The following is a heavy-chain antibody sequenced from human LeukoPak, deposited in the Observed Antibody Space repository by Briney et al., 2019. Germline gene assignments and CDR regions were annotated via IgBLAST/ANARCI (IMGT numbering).Heavy chain of an antibody. CDR2: IYYSGST. CDR1: GGSISSGGYY. CDR3: ARDGGGSSGNYYRYFDY. D-gene: IGHD3-22*01. J-gene: IGHJ4*02. V-gene: IGHV4-31*03. Sequence: PSQTLSLTCTVSGGSISSGGYYWSWIRQHPGKGLEWIGYIYYSGSTYYNPSLKSRVTISVDTSKNQFSLKLSSVTAADTAVYYCARDGGGSSGNYYRYFDYWGQGTLVTVSS.